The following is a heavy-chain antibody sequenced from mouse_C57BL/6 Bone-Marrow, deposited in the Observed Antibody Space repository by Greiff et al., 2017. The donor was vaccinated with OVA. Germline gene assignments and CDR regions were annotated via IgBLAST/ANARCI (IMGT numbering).Heavy chain of an antibody. CDR1: GYTFTDYA. D-gene: IGHD1-1*01. V-gene: IGHV1-15*01. CDR2: IDPETGGT. CDR3: TTTVVHYAMDY. Sequence: QVQLQQSGAELVRPGASVTLSCKASGYTFTDYAMHWVKQTPVHGLEWIGAIDPETGGTAYNQKFKGKAILTADKSSSTAYMELRSLTSEDSAVYYCTTTVVHYAMDYWGQGTSVTVSS. J-gene: IGHJ4*01.